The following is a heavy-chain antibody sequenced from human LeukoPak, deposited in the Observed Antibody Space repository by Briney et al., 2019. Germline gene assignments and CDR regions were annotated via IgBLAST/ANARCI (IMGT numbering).Heavy chain of an antibody. CDR3: ARDLLHCSSTSCYLHYMDV. CDR1: GFTFDDYA. Sequence: GGSLRLSCAASGFTFDDYAMHWVRQAPGKGLEWVSGITWNSGSIGYADSVKGRFTISRDNAKNSLYLQMNSLRAEDTAVYYCARDLLHCSSTSCYLHYMDVWGKGTTVTVSS. CDR2: ITWNSGSI. V-gene: IGHV3-9*01. J-gene: IGHJ6*03. D-gene: IGHD2-2*01.